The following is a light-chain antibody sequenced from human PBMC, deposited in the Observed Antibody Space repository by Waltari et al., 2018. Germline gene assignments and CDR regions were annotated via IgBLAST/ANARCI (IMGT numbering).Light chain of an antibody. J-gene: IGKJ1*01. CDR1: QSISGW. CDR2: NAS. Sequence: DIQMTQSPSTLSAFVGDRVTITCRAGQSISGWLAWYQQKPGKAPNLLIFNASTLESGVPSRFSGSGSGTEFTLTINSLQPDDFATYYCQQYKSPTWTFGQGTKVEIK. CDR3: QQYKSPTWT. V-gene: IGKV1-5*03.